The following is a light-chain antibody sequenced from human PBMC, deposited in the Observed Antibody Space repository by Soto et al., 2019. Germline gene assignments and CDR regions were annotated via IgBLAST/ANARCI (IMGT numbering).Light chain of an antibody. CDR1: SSDVGGYNY. J-gene: IGLJ2*01. CDR3: SSYTSSSLVV. V-gene: IGLV2-14*01. CDR2: DVS. Sequence: QSVLSQPASVSVSPGQSITISCTGTSSDVGGYNYVSWYQQHPGKAPKLMIYDVSNRPSGVSNRFSGSKSGNTASLTISGLQAEDEADYYCSSYTSSSLVVFGGGTQLTVL.